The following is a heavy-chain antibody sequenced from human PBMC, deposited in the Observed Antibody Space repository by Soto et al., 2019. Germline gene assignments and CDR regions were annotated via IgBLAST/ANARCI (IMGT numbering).Heavy chain of an antibody. Sequence: PGGSLRLSCAASGFPFSSYAMIWVRQAPGKGLEWVSAISGSGGSTYYADSVKGRFTISRDNSKNTLYLQMNSLRAEDTAVYYCHTDSSGYYIDAFDIWGQGTMVTVSS. CDR1: GFPFSSYA. CDR2: ISGSGGST. D-gene: IGHD3-22*01. J-gene: IGHJ3*02. V-gene: IGHV3-23*01. CDR3: HTDSSGYYIDAFDI.